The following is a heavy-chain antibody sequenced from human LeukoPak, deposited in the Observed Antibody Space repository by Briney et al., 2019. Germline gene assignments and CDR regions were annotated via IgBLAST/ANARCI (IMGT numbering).Heavy chain of an antibody. J-gene: IGHJ4*02. D-gene: IGHD3-22*01. Sequence: ASVKVPCKASGGTFSSYAISWVRQAPGQGLEWMGRIIPILGIANYAQKFQGRVTITADKSTSTAYMELSSLRSEDTAVYYCARVNSGYYDSSGYLDYWGQGTLVTVSS. CDR1: GGTFSSYA. V-gene: IGHV1-69*04. CDR2: IIPILGIA. CDR3: ARVNSGYYDSSGYLDY.